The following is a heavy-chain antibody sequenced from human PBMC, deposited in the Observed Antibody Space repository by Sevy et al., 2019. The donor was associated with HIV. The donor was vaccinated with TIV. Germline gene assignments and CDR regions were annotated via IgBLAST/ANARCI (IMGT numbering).Heavy chain of an antibody. CDR3: ARSGFLEWAGSTRGPRNWFDP. V-gene: IGHV4-59*13. Sequence: SETLSLTCSVSGGSMRNFYWSWIRQPPGKRLEWIGNIYYSGSTNYNPSLKSRVTMSVDTSKNQFSLKLSSVTAADTAVYYCARSGFLEWAGSTRGPRNWFDPWGQGTLVTVSS. CDR1: GGSMRNFY. D-gene: IGHD3-3*01. CDR2: IYYSGST. J-gene: IGHJ5*02.